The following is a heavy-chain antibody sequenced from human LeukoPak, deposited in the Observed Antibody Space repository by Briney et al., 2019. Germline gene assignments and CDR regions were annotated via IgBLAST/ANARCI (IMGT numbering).Heavy chain of an antibody. J-gene: IGHJ5*02. Sequence: SETLSLTCAVYGGSFSGYYWSWIRQPPGKGLEWIGEINHSGSTNYNPSLKSRVTISVDTSKNQFSLKLSSVTAADTAVYYCARATYSSSWYPNWFDPWGQEPWSPSPQ. CDR3: ARATYSSSWYPNWFDP. V-gene: IGHV4-34*01. CDR1: GGSFSGYY. CDR2: INHSGST. D-gene: IGHD6-13*01.